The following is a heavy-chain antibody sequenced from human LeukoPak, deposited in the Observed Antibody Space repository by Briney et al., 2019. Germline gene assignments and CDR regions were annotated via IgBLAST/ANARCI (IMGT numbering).Heavy chain of an antibody. CDR3: ARRRRAGDAFDI. CDR1: GFTFSNYG. V-gene: IGHV3-21*01. CDR2: ISSSSSYI. Sequence: GGSLRLSCEASGFTFSNYGMNWVRQAPGKGLEWVSSISSSSSYIYYADSVKGRFTISRDNAKNSLYLQMNSLRAEDTAVYYCARRRRAGDAFDIWGQGTMVTVSS. D-gene: IGHD6-19*01. J-gene: IGHJ3*02.